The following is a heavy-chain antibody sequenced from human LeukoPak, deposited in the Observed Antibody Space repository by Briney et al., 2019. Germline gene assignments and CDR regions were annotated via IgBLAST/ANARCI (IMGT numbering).Heavy chain of an antibody. D-gene: IGHD4-17*01. V-gene: IGHV4-34*01. CDR3: ARAVGSEDYGDYGWFDP. CDR2: INHSGGT. J-gene: IGHJ5*02. Sequence: SETLSLTCAVYGGSFSGYYWSWIRQPPGKGLEWIGEINHSGGTNYNPSLKSRVTISVDTSKNQFSLKLSSVTAADTAVYYCARAVGSEDYGDYGWFDPWGQGTLVTVSS. CDR1: GGSFSGYY.